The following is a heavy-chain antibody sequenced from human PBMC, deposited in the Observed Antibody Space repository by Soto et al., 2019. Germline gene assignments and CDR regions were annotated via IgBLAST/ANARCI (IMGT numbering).Heavy chain of an antibody. V-gene: IGHV3-23*01. CDR3: AKHSHSGDFAGSFDS. Sequence: GGSLRLSCAASGFIFDDFAVNWVRQVPGKGLEWVCGISGRGGRGIYADSMKGRFTISRDNSKKTVYLQMTNLRVDDTAIYYCAKHSHSGDFAGSFDSWGQGALVTVSS. CDR2: ISGRGGRG. CDR1: GFIFDDFA. D-gene: IGHD2-21*02. J-gene: IGHJ4*02.